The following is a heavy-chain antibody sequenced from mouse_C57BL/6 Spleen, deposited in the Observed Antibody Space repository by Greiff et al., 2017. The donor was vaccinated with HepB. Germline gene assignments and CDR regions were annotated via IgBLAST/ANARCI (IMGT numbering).Heavy chain of an antibody. J-gene: IGHJ1*03. CDR3: ARRGYYYGSRGRYFDV. D-gene: IGHD1-1*01. CDR1: GYTFTSYW. Sequence: VQLQQPGAELVRPGTSVKLSCKASGYTFTSYWMHWVKQRPGQGLEWIGVIDPSDSYTNYNQKFKGKATLTVDTSSSTAYMQLSSLTSEDSAVYYCARRGYYYGSRGRYFDVWGTGTTVTVSS. CDR2: IDPSDSYT. V-gene: IGHV1-59*01.